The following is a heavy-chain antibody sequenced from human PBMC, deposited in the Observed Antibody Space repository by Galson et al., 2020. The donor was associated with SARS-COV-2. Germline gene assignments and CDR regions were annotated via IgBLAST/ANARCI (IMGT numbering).Heavy chain of an antibody. CDR2: MYDNGYIHNTETT. CDR3: ARLCVALPRGLHWWGQPDDQYCGLDV. J-gene: IGHJ6*02. V-gene: IGHV4-59*08. Sequence: ASETLSLTCSVSGGSVSRYHWTWIRQSRGKGLEWLGHMYDNGYIHNTETTHYNPSPMGRPAFSVDTSQNRLSLKLSSVTAADTAVYYCARLCVALPRGLHWWGQPDDQYCGLDVWGQGTTVTVSS. D-gene: IGHD2-15*01. CDR1: GGSVSRYH.